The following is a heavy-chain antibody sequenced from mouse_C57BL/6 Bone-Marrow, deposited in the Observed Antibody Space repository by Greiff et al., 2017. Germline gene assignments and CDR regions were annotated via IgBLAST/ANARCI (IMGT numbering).Heavy chain of an antibody. J-gene: IGHJ3*01. CDR2: ISYDGSN. D-gene: IGHD1-1*01. CDR3: AIGATVVDPWFAY. V-gene: IGHV3-6*01. Sequence: EVKLEESGPGLVKPSQSLSLTCSVTGYSITSGYYWNWIRQFPGNKLEWMGYISYDGSNNYNPSPKNRISITRDTSKNQFFLKLNSVTTEDTATYDCAIGATVVDPWFAYWGQGTLVTVSA. CDR1: GYSITSGYY.